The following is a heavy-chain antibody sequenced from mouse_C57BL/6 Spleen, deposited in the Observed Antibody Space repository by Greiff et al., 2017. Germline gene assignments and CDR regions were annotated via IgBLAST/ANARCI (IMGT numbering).Heavy chain of an antibody. D-gene: IGHD2-2*01. Sequence: EVKLMESGAELVRPGASVKLSCTASGFNIKDDYMHWVKQRPEQGLEWIGWIDPENGDTEYASKFQGKATITADTSSNTAYLQLSSLTSEDTAVYYCTPMVKGYWGQGTTLTVSS. CDR1: GFNIKDDY. J-gene: IGHJ2*01. CDR2: IDPENGDT. CDR3: TPMVKGY. V-gene: IGHV14-4*01.